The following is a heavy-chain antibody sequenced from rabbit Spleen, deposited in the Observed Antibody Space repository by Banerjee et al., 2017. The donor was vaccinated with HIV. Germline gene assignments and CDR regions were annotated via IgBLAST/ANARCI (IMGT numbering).Heavy chain of an antibody. CDR2: INVATGKP. V-gene: IGHV1S40*01. J-gene: IGHJ6*01. CDR3: ARDTSSSFSSYGMDL. Sequence: QSLEESGGDLVKPGASLTLTCTASGFSFSSRYYMCWVRQAPGKGLEWIACINVATGKPVYATWAKGRFTISKTSSTTVTLQMTSLTAADTATYFCARDTSSSFSSYGMDLWGPGTLVTVS. CDR1: GFSFSSRYY. D-gene: IGHD1-1*01.